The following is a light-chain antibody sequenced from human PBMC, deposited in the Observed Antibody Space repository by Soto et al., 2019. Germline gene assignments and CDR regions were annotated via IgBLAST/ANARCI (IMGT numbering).Light chain of an antibody. V-gene: IGKV1-39*01. CDR1: QSISSY. CDR2: ASS. CDR3: QQSYSPPRT. J-gene: IGKJ1*01. Sequence: DIQMTQSTSSLSASVRDRFTITWRASQSISSYLNWYQQKPGKAPKLLIYASSSLQSGVPSRFSASGSGTDFTLTITSLQPEDFATYYCQQSYSPPRTFAQGTKV.